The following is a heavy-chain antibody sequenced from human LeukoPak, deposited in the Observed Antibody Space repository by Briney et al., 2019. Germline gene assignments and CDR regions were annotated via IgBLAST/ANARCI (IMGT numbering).Heavy chain of an antibody. Sequence: GGSLRLSCAASGFTFSSYWMSWVRQAPGKGLEWVANIKQDGSEKYYVDSVKGRFTISRDNAKNSLYLQMNSLRAEDTAVYYCAREAGDDYYYYMDVWGKGTTVTVSS. J-gene: IGHJ6*03. CDR1: GFTFSSYW. CDR3: AREAGDDYYYYMDV. V-gene: IGHV3-7*01. CDR2: IKQDGSEK. D-gene: IGHD7-27*01.